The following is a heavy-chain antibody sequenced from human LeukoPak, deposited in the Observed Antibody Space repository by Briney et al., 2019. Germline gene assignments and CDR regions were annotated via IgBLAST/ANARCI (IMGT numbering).Heavy chain of an antibody. CDR1: GGSFSSYY. J-gene: IGHJ4*02. CDR2: INHSGST. D-gene: IGHD2-21*02. V-gene: IGHV4-34*01. Sequence: SETLSLTCAVYGGSFSSYYWSWIRQPPGKGLEWIGEINHSGSTKYNPSLKSRVTISVDTSKNQFSLKLTSVTAADTAVYYCARLLSVRVTYLSSTDYWGQGTVVTVSS. CDR3: ARLLSVRVTYLSSTDY.